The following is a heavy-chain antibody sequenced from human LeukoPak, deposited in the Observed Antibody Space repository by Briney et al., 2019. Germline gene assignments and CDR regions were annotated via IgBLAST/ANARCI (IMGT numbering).Heavy chain of an antibody. CDR1: GGSFSGYY. J-gene: IGHJ4*02. V-gene: IGHV4-34*01. Sequence: PSETLSLTCAVYGGSFSGYYWSWIRQPPGKGLEWIGEINHSGSTNYNPSLKSRVTISVDTSKNQFSLKLSSVTDADTAVYYCARGPTGDGYFDYWGKGTLVTVSS. CDR2: INHSGST. D-gene: IGHD7-27*01. CDR3: ARGPTGDGYFDY.